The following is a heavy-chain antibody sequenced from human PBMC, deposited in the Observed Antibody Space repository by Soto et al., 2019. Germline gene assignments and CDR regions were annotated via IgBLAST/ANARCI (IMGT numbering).Heavy chain of an antibody. CDR3: ARQGPIVGATPVYYYYGMDV. J-gene: IGHJ6*02. CDR2: IYPGDSDT. V-gene: IGHV5-51*01. D-gene: IGHD1-26*01. CDR1: GYSFTSYW. Sequence: GESLKISCKGSGYSFTSYWIGWVRQMPGKGLEWMGIIYPGDSDTRYSPSFQGQVTISADKSISTAYLQWSSLKASDTAMYYCARQGPIVGATPVYYYYGMDVWGQGTTGTVS.